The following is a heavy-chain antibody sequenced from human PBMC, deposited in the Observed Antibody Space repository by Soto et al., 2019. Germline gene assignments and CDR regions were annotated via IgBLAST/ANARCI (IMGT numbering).Heavy chain of an antibody. Sequence: SETLSLTCTVSGGSISSGDYYWSWIRQPPGKGLEWIGYIYYSGSTYYNPSLKSRVTISVDRSKNQFSLKLSSVTAADTAVYYCARVGDILLVPASNWFDPWGQGTLVTVSS. CDR1: GGSISSGDYY. J-gene: IGHJ5*02. CDR3: ARVGDILLVPASNWFDP. CDR2: IYYSGST. D-gene: IGHD2-2*01. V-gene: IGHV4-30-4*01.